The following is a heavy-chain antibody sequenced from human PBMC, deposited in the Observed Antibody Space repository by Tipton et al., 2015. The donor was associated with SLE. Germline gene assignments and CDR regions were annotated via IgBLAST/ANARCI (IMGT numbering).Heavy chain of an antibody. Sequence: SLRLSCAASGFTFSSYGMHWVRQAPGEGLEWVAFIGYDGRDKDFGDSVKGRFTISRDNSKNTLYLQMNSLRAEDTAVYYCARGEYFDYWGQGTLVTVSS. CDR1: GFTFSSYG. J-gene: IGHJ4*02. CDR2: IGYDGRDK. CDR3: ARGEYFDY. D-gene: IGHD3-16*01. V-gene: IGHV3-30*02.